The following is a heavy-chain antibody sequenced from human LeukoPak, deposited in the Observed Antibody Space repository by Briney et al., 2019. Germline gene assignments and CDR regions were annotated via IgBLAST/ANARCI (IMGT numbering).Heavy chain of an antibody. J-gene: IGHJ4*02. CDR1: GGSISSYY. CDR2: IYYSGST. CDR3: ARGRRDIVVVPAAIQAAKYYFDY. V-gene: IGHV4-59*12. Sequence: PSETLSLTCTVSGGSISSYYWSWIRQPPGKGLEWIGYIYYSGSTNYNPSLKSRVTISVDTSKNQFSLKLSSVTAADTAVYYCARGRRDIVVVPAAIQAAKYYFDYWGQGTLVTVSS. D-gene: IGHD2-2*01.